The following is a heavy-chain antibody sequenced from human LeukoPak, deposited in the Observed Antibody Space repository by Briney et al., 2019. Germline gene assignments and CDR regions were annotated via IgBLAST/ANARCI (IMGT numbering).Heavy chain of an antibody. CDR2: IYYSGST. CDR3: ARRDTAVHYFDY. D-gene: IGHD5-18*01. V-gene: IGHV4-59*01. CDR1: GGSISSYY. Sequence: PSETLSLTCTVSGGSISSYYWSWIRQPPGKGLEWIGYIYYSGSTNYNPSLESRVTISVDTSKNQFSLKLSSVTAADTAVYYCARRDTAVHYFDYWGQGTLVTVSS. J-gene: IGHJ4*02.